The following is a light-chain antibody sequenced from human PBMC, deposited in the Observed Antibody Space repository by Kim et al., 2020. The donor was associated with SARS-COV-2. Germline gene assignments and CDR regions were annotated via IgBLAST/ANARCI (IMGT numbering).Light chain of an antibody. J-gene: IGLJ1*01. CDR2: GKN. CDR1: SLRSYY. V-gene: IGLV3-19*01. Sequence: SSELTQDPAVSVALGQTVRITCQGDSLRSYYASWYQQKPGQAPVLVIYGKNNRPSGIPDRFSGSSSGITASLTITGAQAEDEADYYCNSRDSSGNHYVFGTGTKVTVL. CDR3: NSRDSSGNHYV.